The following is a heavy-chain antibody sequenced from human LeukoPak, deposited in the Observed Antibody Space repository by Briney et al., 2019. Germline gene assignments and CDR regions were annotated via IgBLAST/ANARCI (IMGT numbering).Heavy chain of an antibody. CDR1: GFTFSSYS. CDR3: ARDRAYGDGGY. Sequence: GGSLRLSCAASGFTFSSYSMNWVRQAPGKGLEWVSYISSSGSTIYYADSVKGRFTISRDNAKNSLYLQMNSLRAEDTAVYYCARDRAYGDGGYWGQGTLVTVSS. D-gene: IGHD4-17*01. CDR2: ISSSGSTI. V-gene: IGHV3-48*04. J-gene: IGHJ4*02.